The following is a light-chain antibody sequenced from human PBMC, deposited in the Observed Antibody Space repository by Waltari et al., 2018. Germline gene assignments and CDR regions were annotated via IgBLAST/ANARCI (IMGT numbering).Light chain of an antibody. CDR1: HFVSSY. J-gene: IGKJ1*01. CDR2: ATA. Sequence: DIQMTQSPSSLSASIGDRVTISCRASHFVSSYLNWFQQKPGKAPKLLIYATASLQSGVPSRFSGAGAGTDFTLTISSLQPDDFATYYCQQSYTSPPTFGQGTNVEIK. V-gene: IGKV1-39*01. CDR3: QQSYTSPPT.